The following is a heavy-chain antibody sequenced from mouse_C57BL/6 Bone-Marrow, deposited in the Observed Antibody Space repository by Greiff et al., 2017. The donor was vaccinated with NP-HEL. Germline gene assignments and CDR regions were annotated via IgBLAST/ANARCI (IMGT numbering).Heavy chain of an antibody. J-gene: IGHJ2*01. CDR2: ISSGGDYI. Sequence: DVMLVESGEGLVKPGGSLKLSCAASGFTFSSYAMSWVRQTPEKRLEWVAYISSGGDYIYYADTVKGRFTISRDNARNTLYLQMSSLKSEDTAMYYCTRDGYYVDYWGQGTTLTVSS. CDR3: TRDGYYVDY. CDR1: GFTFSSYA. V-gene: IGHV5-9-1*02. D-gene: IGHD2-3*01.